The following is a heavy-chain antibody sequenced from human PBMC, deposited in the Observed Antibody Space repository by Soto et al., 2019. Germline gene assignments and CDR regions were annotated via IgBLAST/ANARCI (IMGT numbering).Heavy chain of an antibody. CDR3: ARARYYYGSGSYYNVYGWFDP. D-gene: IGHD3-10*01. Sequence: PSETLSLTCAVYGGSFSGYYWTWIRQPPGTGLEWIGEINHSGSTNYNPSLKSRVTISVDTSKNQFSLKLSSVTAADTAVYYCARARYYYGSGSYYNVYGWFDPWGQGTLVTVSS. V-gene: IGHV4-34*01. CDR1: GGSFSGYY. J-gene: IGHJ5*02. CDR2: INHSGST.